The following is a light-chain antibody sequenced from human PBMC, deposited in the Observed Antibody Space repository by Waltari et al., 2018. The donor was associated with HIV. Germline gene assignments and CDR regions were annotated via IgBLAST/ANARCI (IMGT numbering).Light chain of an antibody. CDR2: ETK. CDR3: GTWDSSLSSVV. V-gene: IGLV1-51*02. J-gene: IGLJ3*02. CDR1: SSNIGNNF. Sequence: QSVLTQPPSVSAAPGQKVAIPCSGSSSNIGNNFVSWYHQLSGTAPKLLIYETKKRPSGIPDRFSASKSGTSATLVITGLQTGDEADYYCGTWDSSLSSVVFGGGTKLAVL.